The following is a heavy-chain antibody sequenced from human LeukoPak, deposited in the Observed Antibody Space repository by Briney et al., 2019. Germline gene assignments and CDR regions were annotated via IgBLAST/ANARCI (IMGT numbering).Heavy chain of an antibody. V-gene: IGHV4-59*01. J-gene: IGHJ4*02. D-gene: IGHD5-24*01. CDR3: ARGRWLPNAFDI. CDR1: GDSINSYY. CDR2: IYYSGRT. Sequence: SETLSLTCTVSGDSINSYYWNWIRQPPGKGLEWIGYIYYSGRTDYNPSLKSRVTISVDTSKHQFSMKLKSVTAADTAVYFCARGRWLPNAFDIWGQGTLVTVSS.